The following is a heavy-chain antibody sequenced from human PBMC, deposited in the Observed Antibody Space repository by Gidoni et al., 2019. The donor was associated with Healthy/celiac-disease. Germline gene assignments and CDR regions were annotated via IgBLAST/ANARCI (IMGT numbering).Heavy chain of an antibody. J-gene: IGHJ4*02. CDR1: GFTFSSYA. CDR2: IRGSGGST. D-gene: IGHD1-1*01. CDR3: GTLDLLDY. V-gene: IGHV3-23*01. Sequence: EVQLLESGGGWVQTGGSLRLSCAASGFTFSSYAMSWVRQAPGKGLEWVSAIRGSGGSTYYADSVKGRFTISRDNSKNTLYLQMNSLRAEDTAVYYCGTLDLLDYWGQGTLVTVSS.